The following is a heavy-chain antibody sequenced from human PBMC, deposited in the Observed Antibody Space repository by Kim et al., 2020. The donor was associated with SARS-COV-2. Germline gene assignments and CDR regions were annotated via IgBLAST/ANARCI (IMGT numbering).Heavy chain of an antibody. Sequence: NPSLKGRATISVDTSKNPFSLKLGSVTAADTAVYYCARVLLWFGDGFDYWGQGTLVTVSS. D-gene: IGHD3-10*01. V-gene: IGHV4-34*04. CDR3: ARVLLWFGDGFDY. J-gene: IGHJ4*02.